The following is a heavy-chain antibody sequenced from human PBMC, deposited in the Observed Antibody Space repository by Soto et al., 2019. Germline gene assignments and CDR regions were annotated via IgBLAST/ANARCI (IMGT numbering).Heavy chain of an antibody. D-gene: IGHD2-2*01. CDR1: GFTFSSYA. Sequence: EVQLLESGGGLVQPGGSLRLSCAASGFTFSSYAMSWVRQAPGKGLEWVSAISGSGGSTYYADSVKGRFTISRDNSKNKLYLQMKSLRAEDTAVYYCAKDDLGYCISTSCLGPDYWGQGTLVTVSS. V-gene: IGHV3-23*01. J-gene: IGHJ4*02. CDR2: ISGSGGST. CDR3: AKDDLGYCISTSCLGPDY.